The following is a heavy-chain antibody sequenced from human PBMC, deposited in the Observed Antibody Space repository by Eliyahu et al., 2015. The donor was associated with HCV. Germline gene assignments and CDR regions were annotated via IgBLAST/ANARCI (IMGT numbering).Heavy chain of an antibody. J-gene: IGHJ3*02. CDR1: SFA. V-gene: IGHV3-33*01. CDR3: ARGGYYXSRGYHDGFDI. Sequence: SFAMHWVRQAPGKGLXWVAVIWYDGSNKYYADSVKDRFTISRDNSKHTLYLQMNSLRAEDTAVYFCARGGYYXSRGYHDGFDIWGQGTMVTVSS. D-gene: IGHD3-22*01. CDR2: IWYDGSNK.